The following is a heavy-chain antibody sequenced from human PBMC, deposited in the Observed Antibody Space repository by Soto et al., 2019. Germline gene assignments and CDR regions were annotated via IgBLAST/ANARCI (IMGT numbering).Heavy chain of an antibody. J-gene: IGHJ3*01. CDR3: SSLPPEPRGLDAADL. Sequence: EVQLVESGGDLVQPGRSLRLSCTGSGFSFGDYAMTWFRQAPGKGLECVGFITSKRYGGTPQYAASVKGRSTISRDVSKSIAHLRMNNLITGDTAMYYGSSLPPEPRGLDAADLWGQGTMVTVSS. CDR1: GFSFGDYA. D-gene: IGHD3-10*01. V-gene: IGHV3-49*03. CDR2: ITSKRYGGTP.